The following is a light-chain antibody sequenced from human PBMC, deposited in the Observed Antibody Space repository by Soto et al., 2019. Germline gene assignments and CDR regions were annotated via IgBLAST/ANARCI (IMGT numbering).Light chain of an antibody. CDR1: SSNIGSHY. V-gene: IGLV1-47*01. J-gene: IGLJ3*02. CDR2: RDG. Sequence: QSVLAQPPSASGTPGQSLTISSAGSSSNIGSHYVYWYQHLPGTAPKLLIFRDGQRPLGVPDRFFGSKSGASAYLVISGLRSEDEAKYYCAVWDASLTGWVFGGGTKVTVL. CDR3: AVWDASLTGWV.